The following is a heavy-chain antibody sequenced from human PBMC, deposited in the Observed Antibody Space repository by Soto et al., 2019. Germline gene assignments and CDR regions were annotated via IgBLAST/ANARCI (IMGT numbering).Heavy chain of an antibody. CDR1: GYTFSTYG. V-gene: IGHV1-18*01. CDR2: ISTYNANT. CDR3: ARAGPYSVGARLDY. D-gene: IGHD1-26*01. J-gene: IGHJ4*02. Sequence: QVQLVQSGAEVKKPGASVRVSCKTSGYTFSTYGITWVRQAPGQGLEWMGWISTYNANTNYAQKLQGRVTMTTDTPTGTAYRELSRMRSDDTAVDYCARAGPYSVGARLDYWGQGTLVAVSS.